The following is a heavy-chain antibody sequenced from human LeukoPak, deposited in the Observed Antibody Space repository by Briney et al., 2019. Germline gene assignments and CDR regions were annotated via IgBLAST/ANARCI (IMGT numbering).Heavy chain of an antibody. CDR2: IYYSGST. J-gene: IGHJ2*01. CDR3: ARDPYYYDSSGGNWYFDL. V-gene: IGHV4-59*01. D-gene: IGHD3-22*01. Sequence: PSETLSLTCTVSGGSISSYYWSWIRQHPGKGLEWIGYIYYSGSTNYNPSLKSRVTISVDTSKNQFSLKLSSVTAADTAVYYCARDPYYYDSSGGNWYFDLWGRGTLVTVSS. CDR1: GGSISSYY.